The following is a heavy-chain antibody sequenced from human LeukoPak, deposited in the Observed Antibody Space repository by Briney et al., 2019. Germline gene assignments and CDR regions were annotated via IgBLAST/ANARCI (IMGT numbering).Heavy chain of an antibody. CDR3: ATCFFRSGSGYFDY. V-gene: IGHV3-23*01. Sequence: GGSLRLSCAVSGFTFSTYAMSWVRQAPGRGLEWVSAIIGSGGNTYYADSVKGRFTISRDNSKNTLYLQMNSLRAEDTAVYYCATCFFRSGSGYFDYWGQGTLVTVSS. D-gene: IGHD3-10*01. CDR2: IIGSGGNT. J-gene: IGHJ4*02. CDR1: GFTFSTYA.